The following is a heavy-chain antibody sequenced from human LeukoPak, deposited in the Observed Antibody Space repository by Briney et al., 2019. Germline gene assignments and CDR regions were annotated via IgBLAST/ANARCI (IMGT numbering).Heavy chain of an antibody. CDR1: GFTFNNYA. CDR2: INHNGNVN. V-gene: IGHV3-7*03. CDR3: ARGGGLDV. D-gene: IGHD3-16*01. Sequence: GGSLRLSCAASGFTFNNYAMNWARQAPGKGLEWVASINHNGNVNYYVDSVKGRFTISRDNAKNSLYLQMSNLRAEDTAVYFCARGGGLDVWGQGTTVTVSS. J-gene: IGHJ6*02.